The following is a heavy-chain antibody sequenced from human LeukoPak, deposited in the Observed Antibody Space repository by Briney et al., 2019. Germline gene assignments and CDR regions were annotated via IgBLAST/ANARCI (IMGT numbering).Heavy chain of an antibody. D-gene: IGHD6-19*01. CDR2: ISGSGGST. CDR1: GFTFSTYA. V-gene: IGHV3-23*01. Sequence: GGSLRLSCAASGFTFSTYAMSWVRQAPGKGPEWVSAISGSGGSTYYADSVKGRFTISRDNSKNTQYLQMNSLRAKDTAVYYCAKSRGEMSKKQWLVQNSGFDYWGQGTLVTVSS. CDR3: AKSRGEMSKKQWLVQNSGFDY. J-gene: IGHJ4*02.